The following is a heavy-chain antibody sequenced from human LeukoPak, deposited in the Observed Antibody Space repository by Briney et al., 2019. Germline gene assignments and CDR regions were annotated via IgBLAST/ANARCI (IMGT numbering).Heavy chain of an antibody. CDR2: IYSSGST. CDR1: GGSISSYY. Sequence: SETLSLTCTVSGGSISSYYWSWIRQPAGKGLEWIGRIYSSGSTNYNPSLKSRVTISVDTSKNQFSLKLSSVTAADTAVYYCARDRGFMVRGSRRGYDDYYYYMDVWGKGTTVTISS. V-gene: IGHV4-4*07. CDR3: ARDRGFMVRGSRRGYDDYYYYMDV. J-gene: IGHJ6*03. D-gene: IGHD3-10*01.